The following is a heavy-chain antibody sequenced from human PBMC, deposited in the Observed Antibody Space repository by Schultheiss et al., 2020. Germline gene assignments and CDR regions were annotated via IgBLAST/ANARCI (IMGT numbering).Heavy chain of an antibody. V-gene: IGHV3-30*07. Sequence: GGSLRLSCAASGFTFSSYAMHWVRQAPGKGLEWVAVISYDGSNKYYADSVKGRFTISRDNSKNTLYLQMNSLRAEDTAVYYCAKGYRASFFDYWGQGTLVTGSS. CDR2: ISYDGSNK. D-gene: IGHD1-26*01. CDR1: GFTFSSYA. CDR3: AKGYRASFFDY. J-gene: IGHJ4*02.